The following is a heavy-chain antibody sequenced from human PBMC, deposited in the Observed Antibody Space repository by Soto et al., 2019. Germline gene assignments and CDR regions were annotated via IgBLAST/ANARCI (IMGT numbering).Heavy chain of an antibody. CDR2: ISSNGGNT. Sequence: WGSLRLSCAASGFTFSNYAMHWVRQAPGKGLEYVSAISSNGGNTYYADSVKGRFTISRDNSKNTLYLQMSSLRTEDTAVYYCVKAVFSGYYYVPFDYWGQGTLVTVCS. CDR3: VKAVFSGYYYVPFDY. D-gene: IGHD3-22*01. V-gene: IGHV3-64D*06. J-gene: IGHJ4*02. CDR1: GFTFSNYA.